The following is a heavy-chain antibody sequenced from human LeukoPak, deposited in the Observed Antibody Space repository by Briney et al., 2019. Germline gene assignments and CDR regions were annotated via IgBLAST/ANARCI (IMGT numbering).Heavy chain of an antibody. V-gene: IGHV4-59*08. J-gene: IGHJ5*02. CDR2: IYYSGST. CDR1: GGSISSYY. Sequence: SETLSLTCTVSGGSISSYYWSWIRQPPGKGLEWIGNIYYSGSTNYNPSLKSRVTISVDTPKNQFSLRLSSVTAADTAVYYCARYMLVVVPAPPHDWFDPWGQGTLVTVSS. CDR3: ARYMLVVVPAPPHDWFDP. D-gene: IGHD2-2*01.